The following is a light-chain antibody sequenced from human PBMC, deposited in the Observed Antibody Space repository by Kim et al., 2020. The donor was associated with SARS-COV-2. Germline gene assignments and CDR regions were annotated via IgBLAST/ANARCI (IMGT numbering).Light chain of an antibody. CDR2: MAS. CDR1: QDVVTF. Sequence: SASVGDRVTITCRAGQDVVTFFAWYQQKPGKAPKLLIYMASSLEGGVPSRFSGNGSGTGFTLTISSLQPDDFATYSCQHYRRFPFTFGQGTKLEI. CDR3: QHYRRFPFT. J-gene: IGKJ2*01. V-gene: IGKV1-5*03.